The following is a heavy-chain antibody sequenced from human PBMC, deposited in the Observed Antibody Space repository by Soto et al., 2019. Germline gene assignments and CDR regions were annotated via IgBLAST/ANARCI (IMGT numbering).Heavy chain of an antibody. CDR3: SRGDVYYYDSSGQHDFDI. V-gene: IGHV4-30-4*01. Sequence: QVQLQESGPGLVKPSQTLSLTCTVSGGSISSGDYYWSWIRPPPGKGLEWIGYIYYSGSTYYNPSLKSGVTISVETSKHQFTLKLSFVTAADTAVDYCSRGDVYYYDSSGQHDFDIWGQGTMVTVSS. CDR2: IYYSGST. D-gene: IGHD3-22*01. CDR1: GGSISSGDYY. J-gene: IGHJ3*02.